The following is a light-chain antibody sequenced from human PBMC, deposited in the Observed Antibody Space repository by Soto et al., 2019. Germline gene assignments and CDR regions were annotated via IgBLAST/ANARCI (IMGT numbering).Light chain of an antibody. CDR2: AAS. J-gene: IGKJ3*01. CDR1: QTIDRY. CDR3: QQSYNAPFN. V-gene: IGKV1-39*01. Sequence: IQMTQSPSSLSASVGDTVTITCRASQTIDRYLNWFQQKSGQAPKLLMNAASTLRSGVPSRFSASGSGTDFTLTISSLQTEDYATYYCQQSYNAPFNFGPGTKWISN.